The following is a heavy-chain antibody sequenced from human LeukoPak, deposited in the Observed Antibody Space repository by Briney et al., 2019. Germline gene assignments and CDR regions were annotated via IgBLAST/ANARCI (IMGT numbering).Heavy chain of an antibody. CDR1: GFTVSSNY. CDR2: IYSDGST. D-gene: IGHD3-10*01. J-gene: IGHJ4*02. V-gene: IGHV3-66*01. Sequence: GGSLRLSCAVSGFTVSSNYMSWVRQAPGKGLEWVSVIYSDGSTYYADSVKGRFTISRDNSKNTLFLQMNSLRAEDTAVYYCARSDPGVFGYWGQGTLVTVSS. CDR3: ARSDPGVFGY.